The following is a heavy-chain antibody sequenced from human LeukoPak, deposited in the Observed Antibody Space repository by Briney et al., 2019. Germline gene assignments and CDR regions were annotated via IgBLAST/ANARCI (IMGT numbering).Heavy chain of an antibody. J-gene: IGHJ6*03. Sequence: PSETLSLTCAVYGGSFSGYYWSWIRQPPGKGLEWIGEINHSGSTNYNPSLKSRVTISVDTSKNQFSLKLSSVTAADTAVYYCASRVGFEELLQRPIFNYYYMDVWGKGTTVTISS. V-gene: IGHV4-34*01. D-gene: IGHD3-10*01. CDR2: INHSGST. CDR1: GGSFSGYY. CDR3: ASRVGFEELLQRPIFNYYYMDV.